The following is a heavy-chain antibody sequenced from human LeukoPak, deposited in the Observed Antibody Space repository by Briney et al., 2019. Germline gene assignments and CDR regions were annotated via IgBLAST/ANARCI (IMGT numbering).Heavy chain of an antibody. CDR3: AKGLVNCGGDCYSGGMDV. J-gene: IGHJ6*02. V-gene: IGHV3-23*01. CDR2: ICGSGGST. CDR1: GFTFSSYA. D-gene: IGHD2-21*02. Sequence: PGGSLRLSCAASGFTFSSYAMSWVRQAPGKGLEWVSAICGSGGSTYYADSVKGRFTISRDNSKNTLYLQVNSLRAEDTAVYYCAKGLVNCGGDCYSGGMDVWGQGTTVTVSS.